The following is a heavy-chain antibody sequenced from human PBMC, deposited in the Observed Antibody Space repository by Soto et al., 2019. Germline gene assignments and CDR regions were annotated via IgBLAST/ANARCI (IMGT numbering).Heavy chain of an antibody. CDR2: IYYSGST. J-gene: IGHJ3*02. Sequence: QLQLQESGPGLVKPSETLSLTCTVSGGSISSSSYYWGWIRQPPGKGLEWIGSIYYSGSTYYNPSLKSRVTISVDTSKNQFSLKLSSVTAADTAVYYCARHLVYYDSSGYYADAFDIWGQGTMVTVSS. D-gene: IGHD3-22*01. V-gene: IGHV4-39*01. CDR1: GGSISSSSYY. CDR3: ARHLVYYDSSGYYADAFDI.